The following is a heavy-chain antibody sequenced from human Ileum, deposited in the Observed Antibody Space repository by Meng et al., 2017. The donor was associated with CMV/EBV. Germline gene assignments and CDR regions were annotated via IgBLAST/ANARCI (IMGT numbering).Heavy chain of an antibody. V-gene: IGHV1-3*01. Sequence: CKAYGYNFTNYAIHWVRQAPGQGLEWMGWINAGNGITKYSQNFQGRVTFTRDTSASTGYMELSSLRFEDTAMYYCARIAYGAHFDDWGQGTLVTVSS. J-gene: IGHJ4*02. CDR3: ARIAYGAHFDD. D-gene: IGHD4-17*01. CDR1: GYNFTNYA. CDR2: INAGNGIT.